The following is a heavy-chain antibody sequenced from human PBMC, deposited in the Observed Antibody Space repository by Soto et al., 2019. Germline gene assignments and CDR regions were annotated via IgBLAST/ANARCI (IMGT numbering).Heavy chain of an antibody. Sequence: QVQLVQSGAEVKKPGSSVKVSCKASGGTFSSYAISWVRQAPGQGLGWMGGIIPMFGTANYAQKFQGRVTITADESTSTAYMELSSLRSEDTAVYYCARLLHGYSPVFDYWGQGTLVTVSS. D-gene: IGHD5-18*01. CDR3: ARLLHGYSPVFDY. CDR1: GGTFSSYA. CDR2: IIPMFGTA. J-gene: IGHJ4*02. V-gene: IGHV1-69*12.